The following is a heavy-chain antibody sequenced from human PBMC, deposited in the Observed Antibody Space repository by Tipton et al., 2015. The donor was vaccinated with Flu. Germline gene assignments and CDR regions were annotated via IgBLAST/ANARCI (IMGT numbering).Heavy chain of an antibody. CDR2: INGADSK. Sequence: GSLRLSCAASGFPFSNYAMIWVRQAPGKGLEWVSGINGADSKYYADSVKGRFTISRDNSKKTVYLQLTSLRAEDTAIYYCAKGARIYYNVGFDYWGQGTLVTVSS. J-gene: IGHJ4*02. D-gene: IGHD3-10*01. CDR1: GFPFSNYA. CDR3: AKGARIYYNVGFDY. V-gene: IGHV3-23*01.